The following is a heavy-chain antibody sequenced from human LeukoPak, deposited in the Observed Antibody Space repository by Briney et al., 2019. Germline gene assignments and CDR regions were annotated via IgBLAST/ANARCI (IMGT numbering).Heavy chain of an antibody. V-gene: IGHV3-30*18. CDR3: AKEYGGNASPVDY. Sequence: GGSLRLSCAASGFTFSSYGMHWVRQAPGKGLEWVAVISYDGSNKYYADSVKGRFTISGDNSKNTLYLQMNSLRAEDTAVYYCAKEYGGNASPVDYWGQGTLVTVSS. CDR2: ISYDGSNK. CDR1: GFTFSSYG. D-gene: IGHD4-23*01. J-gene: IGHJ4*02.